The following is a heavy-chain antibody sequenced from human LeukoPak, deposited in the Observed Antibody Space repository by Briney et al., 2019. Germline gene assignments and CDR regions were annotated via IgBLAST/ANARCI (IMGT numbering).Heavy chain of an antibody. Sequence: PSETLSLTCTVSSGSISGYYWSWIRQPAGKGLEWIGRIYTSGSTNYNPSLKGRVTMSVDTSKNQFSLKLSSVTAADTAVYYCARVVVFGVVSSDYYYYYMDVWGKGTTVTVSS. V-gene: IGHV4-4*07. D-gene: IGHD3-3*01. J-gene: IGHJ6*03. CDR1: SGSISGYY. CDR3: ARVVVFGVVSSDYYYYYMDV. CDR2: IYTSGST.